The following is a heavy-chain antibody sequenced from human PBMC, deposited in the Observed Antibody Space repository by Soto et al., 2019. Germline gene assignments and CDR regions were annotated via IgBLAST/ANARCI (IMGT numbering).Heavy chain of an antibody. CDR3: ARSQGSSTSLEIYYYYYYGMDV. CDR1: GGTFRSYA. Sequence: QVQLVQSRAEVKKPGSSVKVSCKASGGTFRSYAISWVRQAPGQGLEWMGGTIPIPGTANYAQKFQGRVTITADESTSAAYMELGSLRSEDTAVYYWARSQGSSTSLEIYYYYYYGMDVWGQGTTVTVSS. D-gene: IGHD2-2*01. J-gene: IGHJ6*02. V-gene: IGHV1-69*01. CDR2: TIPIPGTA.